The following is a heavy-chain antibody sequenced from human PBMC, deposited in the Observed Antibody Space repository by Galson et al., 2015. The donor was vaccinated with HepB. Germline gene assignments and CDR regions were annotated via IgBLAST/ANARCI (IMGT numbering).Heavy chain of an antibody. J-gene: IGHJ4*02. Sequence: SLRLSCAASGFIFSNYAMTWVRQAAGKGLEWVSTISDSTYYADSVKGRFTISRDNSKNTLYLQMNSLRADDTAVYYCTKDSSSGYPHYFDYWGQGTLVTVSS. CDR2: ISDST. CDR3: TKDSSSGYPHYFDY. CDR1: GFIFSNYA. D-gene: IGHD3-22*01. V-gene: IGHV3-23*01.